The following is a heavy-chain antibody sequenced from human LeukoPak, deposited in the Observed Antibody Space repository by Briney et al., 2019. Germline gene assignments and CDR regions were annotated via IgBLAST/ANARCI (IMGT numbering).Heavy chain of an antibody. CDR2: SNVYNVNT. J-gene: IGHJ4*02. CDR1: GYTFNIYD. Sequence: ASAKVSCKASGYTFNIYDISWVRQAPGQGLEWIGRSNVYNVNTKYQQKFHARVTITTYTSTNTASMELRSLTSDATAVYSCARLYRGKPLPYLDYWGQGTLVTVSS. CDR3: ARLYRGKPLPYLDY. D-gene: IGHD1-26*01. V-gene: IGHV1-18*01.